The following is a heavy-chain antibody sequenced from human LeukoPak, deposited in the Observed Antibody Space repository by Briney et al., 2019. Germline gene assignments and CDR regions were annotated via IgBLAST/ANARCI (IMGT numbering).Heavy chain of an antibody. D-gene: IGHD2/OR15-2a*01. CDR3: VSFYETY. CDR2: INSDGSWT. Sequence: GGSLRLSCAASGNYWKHWVRQAPGKGLVWVSHINSDGSWTSYADSVKGRFTISKDNAKNTVYLQMNSLRAEDTAVYYCVSFYETYWGRGTLVTVSS. CDR1: GNYW. V-gene: IGHV3-74*01. J-gene: IGHJ4*02.